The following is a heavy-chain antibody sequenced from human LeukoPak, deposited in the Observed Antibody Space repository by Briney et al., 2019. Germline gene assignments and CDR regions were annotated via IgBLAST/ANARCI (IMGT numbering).Heavy chain of an antibody. CDR1: GFTFSACA. Sequence: GGSLRLSCAASGFTFSACAMTWVRQVPGKGLEWVSSTSGAGVSTYYADSVKGRFTISRDNSKNTLYLQTSSLRADDTAVYYCASQRYYDSSGYLAERSFQYWGQGTLVTVSS. V-gene: IGHV3-23*01. CDR3: ASQRYYDSSGYLAERSFQY. J-gene: IGHJ1*01. D-gene: IGHD3-22*01. CDR2: TSGAGVST.